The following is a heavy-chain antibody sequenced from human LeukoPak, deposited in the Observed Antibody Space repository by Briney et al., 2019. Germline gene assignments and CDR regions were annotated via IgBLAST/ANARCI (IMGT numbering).Heavy chain of an antibody. D-gene: IGHD4-23*01. Sequence: ASVKVSCKASGYTFTSYCIHWVRQAPGQGLEWMGIVNPSGGSTTNAQKFQGRVAMTRDTSTSTVYMELSSLNSEDTAVYYCARVTGPDYGGLPLEYWSQGTLVTVSS. CDR2: VNPSGGST. V-gene: IGHV1-46*01. CDR3: ARVTGPDYGGLPLEY. J-gene: IGHJ4*02. CDR1: GYTFTSYC.